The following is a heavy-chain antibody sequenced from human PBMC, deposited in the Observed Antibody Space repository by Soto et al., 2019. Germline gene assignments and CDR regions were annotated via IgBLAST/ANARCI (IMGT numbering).Heavy chain of an antibody. CDR2: SSHDGGP. J-gene: IGHJ6*02. V-gene: IGHV4-34*02. CDR3: ARGQLVWYGDLTPYHRDMDV. Sequence: QVQLQQWGAGLLRPSETLSLTCAFYGGSFDDFYWSWVRQSPGKGLEWVGESSHDGGPNYSPSLATRVSISVDTSKNQFSLTLRSVTAADTGLYYCARGQLVWYGDLTPYHRDMDVWGQGTTVTVSS. CDR1: GGSFDDFY. D-gene: IGHD3-10*01.